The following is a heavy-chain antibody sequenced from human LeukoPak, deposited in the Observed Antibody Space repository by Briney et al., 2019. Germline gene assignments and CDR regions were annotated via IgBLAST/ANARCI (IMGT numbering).Heavy chain of an antibody. J-gene: IGHJ4*02. CDR3: AKAGDRPEIVVDFDY. CDR2: INSDGSST. V-gene: IGHV3-74*01. CDR1: GFTFSSYW. D-gene: IGHD3-22*01. Sequence: GGSLRLSCAASGFTFSSYWMHWVRHAPGKGLVWVSRINSDGSSTSYADSVKGRFTISRDNAKDTLYLQMNSLRAEDTAVYYCAKAGDRPEIVVDFDYWGQGTLVTVSS.